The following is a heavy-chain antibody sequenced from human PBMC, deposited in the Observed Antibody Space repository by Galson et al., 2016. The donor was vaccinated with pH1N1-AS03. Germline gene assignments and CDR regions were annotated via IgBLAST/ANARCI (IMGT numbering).Heavy chain of an antibody. CDR3: VRDIYGDPLGE. CDR2: TYLRSTWYH. Sequence: CAISGDSVLSDSAAWNWVRQSPSRGLGWLGRTYLRSTWYHDYAESMKSRIIINADTSKNQFSLQLNSVTPEDTAVYYCVRDIYGDPLGEWGQGTLVTVSS. CDR1: GDSVLSDSAA. V-gene: IGHV6-1*01. J-gene: IGHJ4*02. D-gene: IGHD4-17*01.